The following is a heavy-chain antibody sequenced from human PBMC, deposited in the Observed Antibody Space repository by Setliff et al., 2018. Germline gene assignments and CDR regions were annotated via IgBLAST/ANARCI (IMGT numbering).Heavy chain of an antibody. CDR2: VYTTGST. CDR1: GGSISSYY. D-gene: IGHD3-10*01. J-gene: IGHJ6*03. V-gene: IGHV4-4*07. Sequence: SGTLSLTCTVSGGSISSYYWSWIRQSAGKGLEWTGRVYTTGSTAFNPSLNSRVTMSLDKSKNQFSLKLYSVTAADTAVYFCARVRITPYCMDVWGKGTTVTVSS. CDR3: ARVRITPYCMDV.